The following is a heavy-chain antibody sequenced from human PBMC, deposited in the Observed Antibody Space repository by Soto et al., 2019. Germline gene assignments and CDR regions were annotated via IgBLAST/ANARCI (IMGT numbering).Heavy chain of an antibody. D-gene: IGHD6-19*01. CDR1: GYTFTSYV. J-gene: IGHJ6*02. CDR2: ISAYNGNT. V-gene: IGHV1-18*01. Sequence: QVHRVQSGAEVKKPGASVKVSCRASGYTFTSYVISWVRQAPGQGPEWMGWISAYNGNTNFAQRLQGRVTMTTDTSTSTAYMELRSLRSDDTAVYYCARVVATVAGPYGMDVWGQGTTVTVSS. CDR3: ARVVATVAGPYGMDV.